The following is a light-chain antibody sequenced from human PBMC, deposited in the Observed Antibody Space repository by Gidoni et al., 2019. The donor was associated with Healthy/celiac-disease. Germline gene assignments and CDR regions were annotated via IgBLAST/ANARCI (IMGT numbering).Light chain of an antibody. CDR1: KLGDKY. Sequence: SYELTQPPSVSVSPGQTAIITCSGDKLGDKYACGDQQKPGQSPVLVIYQDSKRPSGIPERFSGSNSGNTATLTISGTQAMDEADYYCQAWDSSTAVFGGGTKLTVL. CDR3: QAWDSSTAV. V-gene: IGLV3-1*01. J-gene: IGLJ2*01. CDR2: QDS.